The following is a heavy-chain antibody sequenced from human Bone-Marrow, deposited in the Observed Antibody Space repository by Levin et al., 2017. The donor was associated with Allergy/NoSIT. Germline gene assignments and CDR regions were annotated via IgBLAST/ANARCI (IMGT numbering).Heavy chain of an antibody. CDR3: ASAYYYDSSGDGGHDY. V-gene: IGHV1-69*13. Sequence: SVKVSCKASGGTFSSYAISWVRQAPGQGLEWMGGIIPIFGTANYAQKFQGRVTITADESTSTAYMELSSLRSEDTAVYYCASAYYYDSSGDGGHDYWGQGTLVTVSS. CDR2: IIPIFGTA. J-gene: IGHJ4*02. D-gene: IGHD3-22*01. CDR1: GGTFSSYA.